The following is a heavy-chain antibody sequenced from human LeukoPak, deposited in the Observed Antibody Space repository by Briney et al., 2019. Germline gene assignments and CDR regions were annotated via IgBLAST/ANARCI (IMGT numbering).Heavy chain of an antibody. Sequence: GGSLRLSCAASGFVFSSYNMNWVRQAPGKGLEWVSYISSGSDTIFYADSVKGRFTISRDNAKNSLYLQMNSLRAEDTAVYYCARPYCASTSCPTFEYWGQGTLVTVSS. V-gene: IGHV3-48*01. CDR2: ISSGSDTI. J-gene: IGHJ4*02. CDR3: ARPYCASTSCPTFEY. D-gene: IGHD2-2*01. CDR1: GFVFSSYN.